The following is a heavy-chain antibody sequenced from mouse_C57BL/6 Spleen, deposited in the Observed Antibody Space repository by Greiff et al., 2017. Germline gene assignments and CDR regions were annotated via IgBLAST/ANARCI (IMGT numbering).Heavy chain of an antibody. CDR1: GFSLSTSGMG. J-gene: IGHJ3*01. CDR2: IYWDDDK. CDR3: ASGLGFAY. V-gene: IGHV8-12*01. Sequence: QVTLKVCGPGILQSSQTLSLTCSFSGFSLSTSGMGVSWIRQPSGKGLEWLAHIYWDDDKRYNPSLKSRLTISKDTSRNQVFLKITSVDTADTATYYCASGLGFAYWGQGTLVTVSA.